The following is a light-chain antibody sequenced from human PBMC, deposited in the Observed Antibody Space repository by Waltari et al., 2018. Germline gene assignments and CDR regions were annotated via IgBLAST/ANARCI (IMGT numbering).Light chain of an antibody. CDR3: QQYFRFPLT. Sequence: DMQMTQSPSTLPASVGYRVTITCRASQSISDFLAWFQKKPVEAPKVLNKRASNLESGVPSRFSVSGSGTDFTLTISSLQPDDFGTYYCQQYFRFPLTFGGGTKVEI. CDR1: QSISDF. V-gene: IGKV1-5*03. J-gene: IGKJ4*01. CDR2: RAS.